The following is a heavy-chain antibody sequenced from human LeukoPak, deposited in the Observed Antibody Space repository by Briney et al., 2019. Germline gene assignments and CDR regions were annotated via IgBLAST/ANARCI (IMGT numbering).Heavy chain of an antibody. Sequence: PGGSLRLSCAASGFTSSSYAMSCGPEAPGKGLEWVSAISGSGGSTYYADSVKGRFTISRDNSKNTLYLQMNSLRAEDTAVYYCAKVPAAYNWFDPWGQGTLVTVSS. D-gene: IGHD2-2*01. V-gene: IGHV3-23*01. J-gene: IGHJ5*02. CDR3: AKVPAAYNWFDP. CDR1: GFTSSSYA. CDR2: ISGSGGST.